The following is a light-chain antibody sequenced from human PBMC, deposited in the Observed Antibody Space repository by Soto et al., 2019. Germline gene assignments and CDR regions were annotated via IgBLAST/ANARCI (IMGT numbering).Light chain of an antibody. J-gene: IGLJ3*02. V-gene: IGLV1-44*01. CDR3: AAWDDSLNGVV. CDR1: SSNIGSNT. Sequence: QSVLTQPPSASGAPGQKVTISCSGSSSNIGSNTVNWYHQLPGTAPKLLIYTDNKRPSGVPDRFSGSKSGTSASLAISGLQSEDEADYYCAAWDDSLNGVVLGGGTKLTVL. CDR2: TDN.